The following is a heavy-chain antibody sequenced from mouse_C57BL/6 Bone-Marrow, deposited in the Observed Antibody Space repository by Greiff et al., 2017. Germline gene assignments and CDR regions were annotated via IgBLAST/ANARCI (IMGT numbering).Heavy chain of an antibody. V-gene: IGHV1-4*01. Sequence: VQLQESGAELARPGASVKMTCKASGYTFTSSTMHWVKQRPGQGLEWIGYINPSSGYTKYNQKFKDKATLTADKSSSTAYMQLSSLTSEASAVYYCATYGPWYFDVWGAGTTVTVSS. D-gene: IGHD1-1*01. CDR2: INPSSGYT. CDR3: ATYGPWYFDV. J-gene: IGHJ1*01. CDR1: GYTFTSST.